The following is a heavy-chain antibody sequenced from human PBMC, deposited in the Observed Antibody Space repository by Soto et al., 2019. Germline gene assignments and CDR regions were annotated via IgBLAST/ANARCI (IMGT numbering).Heavy chain of an antibody. CDR1: GYRFTSFW. Sequence: PGESLKISCKASGYRFTSFWIGWVRQMPGKGLEWLGIIYPGDSETRYSPSFQGQVTISAHNSISTAYVRWSSLKASDTAMYYCARGSHSSGWSDYYFYGMDVWGQGTTVTVSS. CDR2: IYPGDSET. V-gene: IGHV5-51*01. J-gene: IGHJ6*02. D-gene: IGHD6-19*01. CDR3: ARGSHSSGWSDYYFYGMDV.